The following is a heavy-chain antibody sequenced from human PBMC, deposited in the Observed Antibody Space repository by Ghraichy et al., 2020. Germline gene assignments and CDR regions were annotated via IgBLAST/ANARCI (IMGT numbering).Heavy chain of an antibody. D-gene: IGHD2-15*01. V-gene: IGHV3-23*01. Sequence: GSLRLSCAASGFTFSSYAMTWVRQTPGKGLEWVSSIGSSGGNTYHADSVKGRFTISRDNSKNTLYLRMNSLRVEDAAVYYCAKAWGYCSGGPCPPYNWFDPWGQGTLVTVSS. CDR1: GFTFSSYA. CDR2: IGSSGGNT. CDR3: AKAWGYCSGGPCPPYNWFDP. J-gene: IGHJ5*02.